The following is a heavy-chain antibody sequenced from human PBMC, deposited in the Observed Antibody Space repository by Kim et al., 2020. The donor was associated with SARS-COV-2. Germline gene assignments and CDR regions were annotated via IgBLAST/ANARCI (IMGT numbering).Heavy chain of an antibody. J-gene: IGHJ4*01. V-gene: IGHV4-59*13. Sequence: SETLSLTCTVSGGSISSYYWSWIRQPPGKGLEWIGDIYYSGSTNYNPSLKSRVTISVDTSKNQFSLKLSSVTAADTAVYYCAIDNQGKVDTDMVTLDYWG. CDR1: GGSISSYY. D-gene: IGHD5-18*01. CDR2: IYYSGST. CDR3: AIDNQGKVDTDMVTLDY.